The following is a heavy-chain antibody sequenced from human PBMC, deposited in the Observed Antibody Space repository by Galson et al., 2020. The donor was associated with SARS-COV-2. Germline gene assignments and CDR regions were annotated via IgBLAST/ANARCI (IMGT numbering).Heavy chain of an antibody. CDR3: ARQGELLPDACDI. D-gene: IGHD1-26*01. J-gene: IGHJ3*02. CDR2: IYHSGST. CDR1: GYSISSGYY. Sequence: SEPLSLNCTVSGYSISSGYYWGWIRQPPGKGLEWIGSIYHSGSTYYNPSLKSRVTISVDTSKNQFSLKLSSVTAADTAVYYCARQGELLPDACDIWGQWTMVTVSS. V-gene: IGHV4-38-2*02.